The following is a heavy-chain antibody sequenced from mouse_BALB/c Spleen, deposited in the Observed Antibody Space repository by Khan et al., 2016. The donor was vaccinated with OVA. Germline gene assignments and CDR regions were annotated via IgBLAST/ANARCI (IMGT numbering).Heavy chain of an antibody. Sequence: EVELVESGGGLVRPGGSLKLSCAASGFSFSSYSMSWVRQTPEKRLEWVATISSGGTYTYYPDSVKGRFIISRDNAKNTLYLQMSSLKSEDTATYYCPRHRGYYDHNPSFDYWGQGTTLTVSS. V-gene: IGHV5-6-4*01. CDR1: GFSFSSYS. CDR3: PRHRGYYDHNPSFDY. D-gene: IGHD2-3*01. CDR2: ISSGGTYT. J-gene: IGHJ2*01.